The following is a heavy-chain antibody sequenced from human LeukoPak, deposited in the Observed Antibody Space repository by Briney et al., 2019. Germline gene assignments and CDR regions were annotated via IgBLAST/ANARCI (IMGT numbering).Heavy chain of an antibody. CDR1: GFTFSSYS. V-gene: IGHV3-21*01. J-gene: IGHJ2*01. CDR2: ISSSSSYI. Sequence: GGSLRLSCAASGFTFSSYSMTWVRQAPGKGLEWVSSISSSSSYIYYADSVKGRFTISRDNAKNSLYLQMNSLRAEDTAVYYCARRGARYWYFDFWGRGTLVTVSS. D-gene: IGHD3-10*01. CDR3: ARRGARYWYFDF.